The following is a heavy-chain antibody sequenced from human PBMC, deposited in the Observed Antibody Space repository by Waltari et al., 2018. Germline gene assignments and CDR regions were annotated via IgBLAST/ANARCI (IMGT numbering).Heavy chain of an antibody. V-gene: IGHV7-4-1*02. CDR2: TNTNTGNP. CDR1: GYTFTSYA. CDR3: ARGSYYDFWSGYFGPEVEMDV. Sequence: VQLVQSGSELKKPGASVQVSCKASGYTFTSYAMNWVRQAPGQGLEWMGWTNTNTGNPTYAQGFTGRFVFSLDTSVSTAYLQISSLKAEDTAVYYCARGSYYDFWSGYFGPEVEMDVWGQGTTVTVSS. J-gene: IGHJ6*02. D-gene: IGHD3-3*01.